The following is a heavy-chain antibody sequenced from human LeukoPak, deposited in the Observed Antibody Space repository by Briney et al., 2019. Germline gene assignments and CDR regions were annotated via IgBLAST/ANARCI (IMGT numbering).Heavy chain of an antibody. Sequence: PSETLSLTCTVSGGSISSYYWSWIRQPPGKGLEWIGYIYYTGSTNYYPSLKSRVTISVDTSKNQFSLKLSSVTAADTAVYYCARRGSSFFDYWGQGILVTVSS. V-gene: IGHV4-59*08. CDR2: IYYTGST. D-gene: IGHD6-13*01. CDR3: ARRGSSFFDY. J-gene: IGHJ4*02. CDR1: GGSISSYY.